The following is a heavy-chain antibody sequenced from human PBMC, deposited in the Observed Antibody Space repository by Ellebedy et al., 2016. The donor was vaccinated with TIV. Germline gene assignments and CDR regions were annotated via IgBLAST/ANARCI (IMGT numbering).Heavy chain of an antibody. CDR1: GYIFTDYY. J-gene: IGHJ4*02. D-gene: IGHD3-9*01. CDR2: LSAHSGHT. Sequence: ASVKVSCKSSGYIFTDYYVHWVRQAPGQGLEWMGWLSAHSGHTKFAQKLQGRVTMTTDTSTSTAYMELRSLRSDDTAVYYCARGGFVTATGKAFDYWGQGTMVTVSS. V-gene: IGHV1-18*04. CDR3: ARGGFVTATGKAFDY.